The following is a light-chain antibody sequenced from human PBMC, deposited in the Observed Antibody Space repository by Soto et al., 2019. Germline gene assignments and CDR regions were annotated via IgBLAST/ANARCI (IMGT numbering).Light chain of an antibody. V-gene: IGKV4-1*01. J-gene: IGKJ4*01. CDR3: QQYYTTLS. CDR2: WAS. CDR1: RSVLYNSDNKNY. Sequence: EIVMTQSPDSLAVSLGERATINCKSSRSVLYNSDNKNYLAWYQQKAGQPPKLLIYWASTRDSGVPDRFSGSGSGADFTLTINNLQAEDVAVYYCQQYYTTLSFGGGTKVEIK.